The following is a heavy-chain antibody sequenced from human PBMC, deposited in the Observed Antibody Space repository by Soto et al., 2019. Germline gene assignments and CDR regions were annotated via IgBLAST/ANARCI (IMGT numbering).Heavy chain of an antibody. D-gene: IGHD2-21*02. Sequence: SETLSLTCTVSGGSISGYYWSWIRQPPGKGLEWIGNVYYSGGAKYNPSVKRRVSISVDTSKNQFSLNLSSVTAADTAVYYCTRDGDGRMTTNPYYYYGMDVWGPGITFTVSS. CDR3: TRDGDGRMTTNPYYYYGMDV. J-gene: IGHJ6*02. CDR2: VYYSGGA. V-gene: IGHV4-59*01. CDR1: GGSISGYY.